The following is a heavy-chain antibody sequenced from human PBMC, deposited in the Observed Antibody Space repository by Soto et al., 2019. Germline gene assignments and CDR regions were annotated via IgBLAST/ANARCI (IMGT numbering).Heavy chain of an antibody. V-gene: IGHV3-23*01. J-gene: IGHJ4*02. Sequence: EVQLLESGGGLVQPGGSLRLSCAASGFTFSSYAMSWVRQAPGKGLAWVSAISGSGGSTYYADSVKGQFTSSRDNSKNTLYLQINSLRAEDTSVYYCAKGDYYGSGRLPSGVDWGQGTLVTVSS. D-gene: IGHD3-10*01. CDR2: ISGSGGST. CDR3: AKGDYYGSGRLPSGVD. CDR1: GFTFSSYA.